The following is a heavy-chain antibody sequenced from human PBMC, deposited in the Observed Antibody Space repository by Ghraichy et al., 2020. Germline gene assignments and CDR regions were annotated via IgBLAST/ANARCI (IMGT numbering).Heavy chain of an antibody. D-gene: IGHD3-3*01. CDR3: AKDLTTQYYFDY. CDR2: ISASGGSS. J-gene: IGHJ4*02. V-gene: IGHV3-23*01. Sequence: EWVSAISASGGSSSYADSVKGRFTISRDKSGNTLYLQMNSLRAEDTAVYYCAKDLTTQYYFDYWGQGTLVTVAS.